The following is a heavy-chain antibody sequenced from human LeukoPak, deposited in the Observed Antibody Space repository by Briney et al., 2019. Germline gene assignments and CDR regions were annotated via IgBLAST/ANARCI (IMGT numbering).Heavy chain of an antibody. CDR3: ATRRRDGMDV. J-gene: IGHJ6*02. V-gene: IGHV4-59*05. CDR1: GGSFSGYY. Sequence: PSETLSLTCAVYGGSFSGYYWSWIRQPPGKGLEWIGSIYYSGSTYYNPSLKSRVTISVDTSKNQFSLKLSSVTAADTAVYYCATRRRDGMDVWGQGTTVTVSS. CDR2: IYYSGST.